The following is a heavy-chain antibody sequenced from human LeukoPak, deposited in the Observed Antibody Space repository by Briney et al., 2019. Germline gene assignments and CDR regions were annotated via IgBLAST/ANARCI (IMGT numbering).Heavy chain of an antibody. D-gene: IGHD5-18*01. CDR2: INTRGST. V-gene: IGHV4-61*02. CDR3: ARAPERWYSYGSYTYYYMDV. Sequence: SQTLSLTCTVSGGSIRSGNYYWSWIRQPAGKGLEWIGRINTRGSTNYNPSLGSRVTTSVDTSKNQISLKVSSVTAADTTVYYCARAPERWYSYGSYTYYYMDVWGKGTTVTVSS. J-gene: IGHJ6*03. CDR1: GGSIRSGNYY.